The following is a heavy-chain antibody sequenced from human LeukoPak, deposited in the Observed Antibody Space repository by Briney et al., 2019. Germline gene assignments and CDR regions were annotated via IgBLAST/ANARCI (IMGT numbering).Heavy chain of an antibody. CDR3: ATGRGVPGYQYFDH. Sequence: GGSLRLSCAASGFTFSSYGMHWVRQAPGKGLEWVAFIEYDGSQKHFADSVKGRFTISRDNSANTLYLQLNSLRPEDTAVYYCATGRGVPGYQYFDHWGQGTLVTVSS. CDR2: IEYDGSQK. D-gene: IGHD3-10*01. V-gene: IGHV3-30*02. J-gene: IGHJ4*02. CDR1: GFTFSSYG.